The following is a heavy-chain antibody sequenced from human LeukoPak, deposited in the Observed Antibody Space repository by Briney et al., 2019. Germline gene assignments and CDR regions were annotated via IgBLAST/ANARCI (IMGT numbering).Heavy chain of an antibody. D-gene: IGHD6-13*01. J-gene: IGHJ4*02. CDR3: ARDGNSSSDY. Sequence: GGSLRLSCAASGFTFSSYSMNWVRQAPGKGLEWVSSISSSSSHIYYADSVKGRFTISRDNAKNSLYLQMNSLRAEDTAVYYCARDGNSSSDYWGQGTLVTVSS. CDR1: GFTFSSYS. CDR2: ISSSSSHI. V-gene: IGHV3-21*01.